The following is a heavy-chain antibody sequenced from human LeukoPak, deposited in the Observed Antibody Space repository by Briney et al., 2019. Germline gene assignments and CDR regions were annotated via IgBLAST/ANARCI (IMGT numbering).Heavy chain of an antibody. CDR2: IYYSGGT. V-gene: IGHV4-59*01. CDR3: ARVPDYGGDADAFDL. D-gene: IGHD2-21*02. CDR1: GGAISSYY. J-gene: IGHJ3*01. Sequence: PSETLSLTCTVSGGAISSYYWSWIRQPPGKGLEWIGDIYYSGGTNYNPSLKSRVTISVDTSKNQFSLKLSSMTAADTAVYYCARVPDYGGDADAFDLWGQGTMVTVSS.